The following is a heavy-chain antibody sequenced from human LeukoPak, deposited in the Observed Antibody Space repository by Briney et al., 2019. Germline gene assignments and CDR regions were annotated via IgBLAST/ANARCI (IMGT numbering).Heavy chain of an antibody. CDR2: ISYDGSNK. CDR3: ARDAYNWIDRASYDY. D-gene: IGHD1-20*01. Sequence: GRSLRLSCAASGFTFSSYAMHWVRQAPGKGLEWVAVISYDGSNKYYADSVKGRFTISRDNSKNTLYLQMNSLRAEDTAVYYCARDAYNWIDRASYDYWGQGTLVTVSS. CDR1: GFTFSSYA. J-gene: IGHJ4*02. V-gene: IGHV3-30-3*01.